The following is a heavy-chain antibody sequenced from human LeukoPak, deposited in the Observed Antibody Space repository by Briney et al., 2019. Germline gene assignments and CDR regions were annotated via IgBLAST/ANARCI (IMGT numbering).Heavy chain of an antibody. V-gene: IGHV4-39*01. Sequence: PSETLSLTCTVSGGSISSSSYYWGWIRQPPGKGLEWIGSIYYSGSTYYNPSLKSRVTISVDTSKNQFSLKLSSVTAAGTAVYYCARHARYCSGGSCLRGPYYYYYYMDVWGKGTTVTVSS. CDR2: IYYSGST. CDR3: ARHARYCSGGSCLRGPYYYYYYMDV. CDR1: GGSISSSSYY. J-gene: IGHJ6*03. D-gene: IGHD2-15*01.